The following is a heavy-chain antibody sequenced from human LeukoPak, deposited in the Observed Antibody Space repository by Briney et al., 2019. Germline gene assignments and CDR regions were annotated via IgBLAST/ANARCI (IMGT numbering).Heavy chain of an antibody. CDR1: GYTFTGYY. Sequence: ASVKVSCKASGYTFTGYYMHWVRQAPGQGLEWMGWINPNSGGTNYAQKFQGRVTMTRGTSFSTAYMELMRLRCDDTAVYYYWRGSTRTYYDILTGQYLDYWGQGTLVTVSS. D-gene: IGHD3-9*01. V-gene: IGHV1-2*02. CDR2: INPNSGGT. CDR3: WRGSTRTYYDILTGQYLDY. J-gene: IGHJ4*02.